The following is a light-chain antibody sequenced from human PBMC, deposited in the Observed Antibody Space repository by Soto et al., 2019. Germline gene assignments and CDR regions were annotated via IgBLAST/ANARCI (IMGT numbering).Light chain of an antibody. CDR1: SSNIGSNY. CDR3: AAWYDSLSVHYV. V-gene: IGLV1-47*01. J-gene: IGLJ1*01. Sequence: QSVLTQPPSASGTPGQRVTISCSGSSSNIGSNYVYWYQQLPGTAPKLLIYRNNQRPSGVPDRFSGSKSGTSASLAISGLRSEDEADYYCAAWYDSLSVHYVFGTGTKLTVL. CDR2: RNN.